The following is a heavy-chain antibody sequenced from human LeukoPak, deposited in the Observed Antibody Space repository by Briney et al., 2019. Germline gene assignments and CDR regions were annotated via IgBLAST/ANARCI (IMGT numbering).Heavy chain of an antibody. CDR3: ARELWPSGAD. CDR1: GGSISSGDYY. Sequence: PSQTLSLTCTVSGGSISSGDYYWSWIRQPPGKGLGWIGYIYYSGSTYYYPSLKSRVTISVATSKTQFSLMLSSVTAADTAVYYCARELWPSGADWGQGTLVTVSS. J-gene: IGHJ4*02. D-gene: IGHD5-18*01. CDR2: IYYSGST. V-gene: IGHV4-30-4*08.